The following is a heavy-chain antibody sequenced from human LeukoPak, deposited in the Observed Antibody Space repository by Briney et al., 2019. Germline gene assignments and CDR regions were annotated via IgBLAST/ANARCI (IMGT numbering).Heavy chain of an antibody. D-gene: IGHD2-21*02. J-gene: IGHJ4*02. CDR3: AKVSCRGDCYSNYFDY. V-gene: IGHV3-23*01. CDR1: GFTFSSYA. CDR2: ISGSGGST. Sequence: GGSLRLSCAASGFTFSSYAMSWVRQAPGKGLEWVSAISGSGGSTYYADSVKGRFTISRDNSKNTLYLQMNSLRAEDTAVYYCAKVSCRGDCYSNYFDYWGQGTLVTVSS.